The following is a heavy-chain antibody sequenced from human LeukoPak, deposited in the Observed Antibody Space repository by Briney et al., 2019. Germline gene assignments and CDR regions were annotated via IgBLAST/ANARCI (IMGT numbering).Heavy chain of an antibody. Sequence: AETLSLTCAVYGGSFSGYYWSWIRQPPGKGLEWIGEIYHSGSTNYNPSLKSRVTISVDKSKNQFSLKLSSVTAADTAVYYCARLELREALDYWRQGTLVTVSS. CDR3: ARLELREALDY. CDR1: GGSFSGYY. V-gene: IGHV4-34*01. D-gene: IGHD1-7*01. CDR2: IYHSGST. J-gene: IGHJ4*02.